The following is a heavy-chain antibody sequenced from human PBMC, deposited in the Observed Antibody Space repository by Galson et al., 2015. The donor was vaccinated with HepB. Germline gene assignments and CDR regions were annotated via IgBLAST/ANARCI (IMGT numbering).Heavy chain of an antibody. CDR1: GFTVSSNY. V-gene: IGHV3-53*01. J-gene: IGHJ4*02. CDR2: IYSGGST. CDR3: ARVYDILTGIDY. Sequence: SLRLSCAASGFTVSSNYMSWVRQAPGKGLEWVSVIYSGGSTYYADSVKGRFTISRDNSKNTLYLQMNSLRAEDTAVYYCARVYDILTGIDYWGQGTLVTVSS. D-gene: IGHD3-9*01.